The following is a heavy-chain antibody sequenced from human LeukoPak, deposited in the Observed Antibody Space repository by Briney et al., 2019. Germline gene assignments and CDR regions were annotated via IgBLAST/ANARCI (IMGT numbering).Heavy chain of an antibody. CDR3: TRAAYNFNDFDY. D-gene: IGHD5-24*01. CDR2: VSSHGNDG. Sequence: GGSLRLSCAVSEFTFSNYAMHWVRQPPAKGLEWVAVVSSHGNDGYYADSVRGRFTISRDNSKNTLYLQIDSLRLEDTAIYYCTRAAYNFNDFDYWGQGTLVTVSS. CDR1: EFTFSNYA. J-gene: IGHJ4*02. V-gene: IGHV3-30*17.